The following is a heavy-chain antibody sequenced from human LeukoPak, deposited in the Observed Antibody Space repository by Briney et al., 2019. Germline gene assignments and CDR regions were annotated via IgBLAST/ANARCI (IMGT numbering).Heavy chain of an antibody. CDR3: ARAPRLRYFDWLSTYDAFDI. CDR1: GYTFTGYY. Sequence: ASVKVSCKASGYTFTGYYMHWVRQAPGQGLEWMGWINPNSGGTNYAQKLQGWVTMTRDTSISTAYMELSRLRSDDTAVYYCARAPRLRYFDWLSTYDAFDIWGQGTMVTVSS. D-gene: IGHD3-9*01. J-gene: IGHJ3*02. V-gene: IGHV1-2*04. CDR2: INPNSGGT.